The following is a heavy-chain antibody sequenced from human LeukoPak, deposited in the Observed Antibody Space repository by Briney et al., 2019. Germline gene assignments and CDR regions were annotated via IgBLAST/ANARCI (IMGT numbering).Heavy chain of an antibody. D-gene: IGHD1-14*01. V-gene: IGHV3-21*01. CDR2: ISSSSSYI. Sequence: KTGGSLRLSCAASGFTFSSYSMNWVRQAPGKGLEWVSSISSSSSYIYYADSVKGRFTISRDNAKNSLYLQMNSLRAEDTAVYYCARIPDLRGPNHYGMDVWGQGTTVTVSS. CDR3: ARIPDLRGPNHYGMDV. CDR1: GFTFSSYS. J-gene: IGHJ6*02.